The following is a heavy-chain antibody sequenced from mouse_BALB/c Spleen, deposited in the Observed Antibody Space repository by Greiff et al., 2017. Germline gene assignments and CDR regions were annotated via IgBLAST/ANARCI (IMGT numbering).Heavy chain of an antibody. J-gene: IGHJ4*01. D-gene: IGHD1-1*01. V-gene: IGHV1-87*01. CDR1: GYPFTSYW. Sequence: LQESGAELARPGASVKLSCKASGYPFTSYWMQWVKQRPGQGLEWIGAIYPGDGDTRYTQKFKGKATLTAVKSSSTAYMQLSSLASEASAVYYGARWGTTVVDNPYAMDYWGQGTSVTVSS. CDR3: ARWGTTVVDNPYAMDY. CDR2: IYPGDGDT.